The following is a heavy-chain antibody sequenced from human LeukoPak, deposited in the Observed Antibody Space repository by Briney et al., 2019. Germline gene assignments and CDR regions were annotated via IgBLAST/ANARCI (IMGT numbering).Heavy chain of an antibody. D-gene: IGHD2-2*02. CDR2: IRWDGGRT. V-gene: IGHV3-43*01. CDR1: GFAFGDYP. J-gene: IGHJ4*02. Sequence: GGSLRLSCAASGFAFGDYPMHWVRQAPGRGLEWVSLIRWDGGRTYYADSVKGRFTISRDNSKNSLYLQMNSLRTEDTALYYCAKDVGDCSSTSCHTYYFDYWGQGTLVTVSS. CDR3: AKDVGDCSSTSCHTYYFDY.